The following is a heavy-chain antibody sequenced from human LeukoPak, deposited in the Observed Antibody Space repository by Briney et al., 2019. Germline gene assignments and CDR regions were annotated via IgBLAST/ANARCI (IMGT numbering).Heavy chain of an antibody. V-gene: IGHV1-46*01. D-gene: IGHD2-15*01. CDR1: GYTFTSYY. CDR3: ARDGYCSGGSCYSGGNDAFDI. J-gene: IGHJ3*02. CDR2: INPSGGST. Sequence: ASVKVSCKASGYTFTSYYMHWVRQAPGQGLEWMGIINPSGGSTSCAQKFQGRVTMTRDTSTSTVYMELSSLRSEDTAVYYCARDGYCSGGSCYSGGNDAFDIWGQGTMVTVSS.